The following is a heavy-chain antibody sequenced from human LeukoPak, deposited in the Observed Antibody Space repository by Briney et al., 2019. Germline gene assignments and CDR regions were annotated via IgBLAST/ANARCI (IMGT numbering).Heavy chain of an antibody. J-gene: IGHJ4*02. CDR1: DGSISSSSYY. V-gene: IGHV4-39*07. CDR2: IYFGGTT. CDR3: ARMTIFGVIIDY. D-gene: IGHD3-3*01. Sequence: PSETLSLTCIVSDGSISSSSYYWGWIRQAPGKGLEWIANIYFGGTTWYNPSLKSRVTITVDTSKNQFSLKLTSVTAADTAVYFCARMTIFGVIIDYWGQGALVTVSS.